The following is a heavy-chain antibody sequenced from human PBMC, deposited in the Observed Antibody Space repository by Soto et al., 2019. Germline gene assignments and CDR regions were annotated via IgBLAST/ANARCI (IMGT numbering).Heavy chain of an antibody. CDR3: AIHGGIADTAGFDI. CDR1: GGFISSYY. Sequence: SETLSLTCTVSGGFISSYYWSWIRQPPGKGLEWIGYIYYSGSTNYNPSLKSRVTVSVDTSKNQFSLKLSSVTAADTAVYYCAIHGGIADTAGFDIWGQGRMVT. V-gene: IGHV4-59*08. D-gene: IGHD6-13*01. CDR2: IYYSGST. J-gene: IGHJ3*02.